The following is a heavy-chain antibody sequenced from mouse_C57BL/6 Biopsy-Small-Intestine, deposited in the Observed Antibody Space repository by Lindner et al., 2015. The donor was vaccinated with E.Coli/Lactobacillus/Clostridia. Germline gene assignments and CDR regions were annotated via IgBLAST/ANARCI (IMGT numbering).Heavy chain of an antibody. CDR3: SPYYYGFAY. J-gene: IGHJ3*01. CDR2: IDPEDGEA. V-gene: IGHV14-2*01. D-gene: IGHD1-1*01. CDR1: GFNIKDYY. Sequence: VQLQESGAELVKPGASVKLSCTASGFNIKDYYLHWVKQRTEQGLDWIGKIDPEDGEAKYAPKFQGKATLTADISSNTAYLQLSSLTSEDTAVYYCSPYYYGFAYWGQGTLATVSA.